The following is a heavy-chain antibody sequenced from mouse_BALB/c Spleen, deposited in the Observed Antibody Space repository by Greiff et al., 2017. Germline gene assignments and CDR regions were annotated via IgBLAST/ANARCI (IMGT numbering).Heavy chain of an antibody. J-gene: IGHJ3*01. CDR1: GYTFTSYW. Sequence: QVQLQQSGAELARPGASVKLSCKASGYTFTSYWMQWVKQRPGQGLEWIGAIYPGDGDTRYTQKFKGKATLTADKSSSTAYMQLSSLASEDSAVYYCARWDGSSSAWFAYWGQGTLVTVSA. D-gene: IGHD1-1*01. CDR2: IYPGDGDT. CDR3: ARWDGSSSAWFAY. V-gene: IGHV1-87*01.